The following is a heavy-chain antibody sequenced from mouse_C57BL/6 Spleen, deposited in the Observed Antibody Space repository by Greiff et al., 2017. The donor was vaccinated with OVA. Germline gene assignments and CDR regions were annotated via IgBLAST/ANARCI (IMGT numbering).Heavy chain of an antibody. CDR2: IRNKANGYTT. CDR1: GFTFTDYY. D-gene: IGHD1-1*01. Sequence: EVQLVESGGGLVQPGGSLSLSCAASGFTFTDYYMRWVRQPPGTALEWLGFIRNKANGYTTEYSASVKGRFTISRDNYQSILYLQMNALRAEDSATYYCARYGTTVGDYWGQGTTLTVSS. CDR3: ARYGTTVGDY. J-gene: IGHJ2*01. V-gene: IGHV7-3*01.